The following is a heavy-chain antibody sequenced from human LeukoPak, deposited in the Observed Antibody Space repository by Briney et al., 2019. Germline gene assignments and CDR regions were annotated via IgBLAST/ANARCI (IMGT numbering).Heavy chain of an antibody. CDR2: INSDGSST. CDR1: GFTLSSYW. CDR3: TRVGYCATTSCRTAFDI. J-gene: IGHJ3*02. V-gene: IGHV3-74*01. Sequence: GGSLRLFCGPWGFTLSSYWMHWVRQAPGEGLVWVSRINSDGSSTSYADSVKGRFTISRDNAKNTLYLQMNSLRAEDTAVYYCTRVGYCATTSCRTAFDIWGQGTMVTVSS. D-gene: IGHD2-2*01.